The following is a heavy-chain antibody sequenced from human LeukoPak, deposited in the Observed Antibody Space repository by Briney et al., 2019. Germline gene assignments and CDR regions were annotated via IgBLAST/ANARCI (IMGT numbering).Heavy chain of an antibody. V-gene: IGHV3-74*01. CDR2: INSDGSST. Sequence: GGSLRLSCAASAFTFSNYWMHWVRQAPGKGLVWVSHINSDGSSTTYADSVKGRFTISRDNARNSLYLQMNSLRAEDTAVYYCARDPYSGTYGDTYYYYMDVWGKGTTVTISS. D-gene: IGHD1-26*01. CDR1: AFTFSNYW. CDR3: ARDPYSGTYGDTYYYYMDV. J-gene: IGHJ6*03.